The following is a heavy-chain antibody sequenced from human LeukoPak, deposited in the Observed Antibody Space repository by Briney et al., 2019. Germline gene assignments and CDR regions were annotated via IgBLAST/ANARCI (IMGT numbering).Heavy chain of an antibody. CDR1: GFTFSSYA. CDR2: NSSNGGST. J-gene: IGHJ4*02. V-gene: IGHV3-64*01. CDR3: ARVGVAATYDY. Sequence: GGSLRLSCAASGFTFSSYAMHWVRQAPGKGLEYVSANSSNGGSTYYANSVKGRFTISRDNSKNTLYLQMGSLRAEDMAVYYCARVGVAATYDYWGQGTLVTVSS. D-gene: IGHD2-15*01.